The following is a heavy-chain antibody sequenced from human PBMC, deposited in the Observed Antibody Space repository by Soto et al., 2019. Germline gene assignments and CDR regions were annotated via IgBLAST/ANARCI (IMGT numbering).Heavy chain of an antibody. CDR1: GGSISSSSYY. V-gene: IGHV4-39*01. CDR2: IYYSGST. J-gene: IGHJ5*02. CDR3: ARHERIHNWFDP. Sequence: SETLSLTCTVSGGSISSSSYYWGWIRQPPGKGLEWIGSIYYSGSTYYNPSLKSRVTISVDTSKNQFSLKLSSVTAADTAVCYCARHERIHNWFDPWGQGTLVTVSS. D-gene: IGHD1-1*01.